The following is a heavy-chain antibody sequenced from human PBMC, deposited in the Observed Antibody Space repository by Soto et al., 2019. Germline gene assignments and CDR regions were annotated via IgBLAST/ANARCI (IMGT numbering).Heavy chain of an antibody. CDR1: GFTFSSYG. D-gene: IGHD6-6*01. J-gene: IGHJ4*02. V-gene: IGHV3-33*01. Sequence: GGSLRLSCAASGFTFSSYGMHWVRQAPGKGLEWVAVIWYDGSNKYYADSVKGRFTISRDNSKNTLYLQMNSLRAEDTAVYYCARDPLLSSSFIDYWGQGTLVTVSS. CDR2: IWYDGSNK. CDR3: ARDPLLSSSFIDY.